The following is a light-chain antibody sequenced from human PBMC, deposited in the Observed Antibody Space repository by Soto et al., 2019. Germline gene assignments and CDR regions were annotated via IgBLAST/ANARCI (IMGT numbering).Light chain of an antibody. V-gene: IGLV1-40*01. CDR1: TSNIGAPYD. Sequence: QSLLTQPPSVSWAPGQRFSISCTGSTSNIGAPYDVHWYQHLPGTAPKLIIYVDNNRPSGVPDLFSGSKSGTSASLAITRLKAEDEADYYCQSYDISLHNYVFGTGTKVTVL. J-gene: IGLJ1*01. CDR3: QSYDISLHNYV. CDR2: VDN.